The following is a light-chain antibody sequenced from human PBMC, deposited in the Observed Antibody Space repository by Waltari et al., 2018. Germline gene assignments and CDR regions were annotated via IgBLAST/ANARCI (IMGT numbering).Light chain of an antibody. V-gene: IGKV1-33*01. CDR2: DAS. Sequence: DSHMTQSPSSLSASVGDSVTFTCQASQDINNYLNWYHQKPGKAPKFLIYDASKLETGVPSRFSGSGSGTTFTFTISYLEPEDVGTYYCQQYDSLPVTFGGGTKVEI. J-gene: IGKJ4*01. CDR3: QQYDSLPVT. CDR1: QDINNY.